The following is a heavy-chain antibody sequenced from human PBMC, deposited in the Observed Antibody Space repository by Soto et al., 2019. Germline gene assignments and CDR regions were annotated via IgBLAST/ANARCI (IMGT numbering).Heavy chain of an antibody. CDR2: IYYSGST. J-gene: IGHJ4*02. V-gene: IGHV4-31*03. CDR3: ARAITSYSDCSGPFEY. CDR1: GGSISSGGYY. D-gene: IGHD3-22*01. Sequence: PSETLSLTCTVSGGSISSGGYYWSWIRQHPGKGLEWIGYIYYSGSTYYNPSLKSRVTISVDTSKNQFSLKLSSVTAADTAVYYCARAITSYSDCSGPFEYWGQGTLVTFSS.